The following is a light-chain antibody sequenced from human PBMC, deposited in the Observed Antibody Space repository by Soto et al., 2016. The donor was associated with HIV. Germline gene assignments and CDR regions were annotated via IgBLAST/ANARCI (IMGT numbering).Light chain of an antibody. V-gene: IGKV1-NL1*01. Sequence: DIQMTQSPSSLSASVGDRVTLTCRASQGISNSLAWYQQKPGKAPKLLLYAASRLESGVPSRFSGSGSGTEYTLTISSLQPEDFASYYCQQYYSTLWTFGQGPRWKSN. J-gene: IGKJ1*01. CDR2: AAS. CDR3: QQYYSTLWT. CDR1: QGISNS.